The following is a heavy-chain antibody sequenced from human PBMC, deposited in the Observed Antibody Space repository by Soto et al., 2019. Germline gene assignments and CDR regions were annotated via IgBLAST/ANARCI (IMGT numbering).Heavy chain of an antibody. CDR3: ARDARTAIAHYYYGMDV. D-gene: IGHD5-18*01. CDR2: IYYSGST. CDR1: GGSISSYY. V-gene: IGHV4-59*01. J-gene: IGHJ6*02. Sequence: KSSETLSLTCTVSGGSISSYYWSWIRQPPGKGLEWIGYIYYSGSTNYNPSLRSRVTISVDTSKNQFSLKLSSVTAADTAVYYCARDARTAIAHYYYGMDVWGQGTTVTAP.